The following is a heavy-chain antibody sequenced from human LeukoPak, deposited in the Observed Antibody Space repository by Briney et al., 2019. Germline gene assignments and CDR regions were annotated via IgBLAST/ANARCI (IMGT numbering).Heavy chain of an antibody. J-gene: IGHJ6*02. CDR1: GYTFTSYY. CDR3: AREEAAAGTNYYYGMDV. Sequence: ASVKVSCKASGYTFTSYYMHWVRQAPGQGLEWMGIINTSGGSTSYAQKFQGRVTMTRDTSTSTVYMELSSLRSEDTAVYYCAREEAAAGTNYYYGMDVWGQGTTVTVSS. CDR2: INTSGGST. V-gene: IGHV1-46*01. D-gene: IGHD6-13*01.